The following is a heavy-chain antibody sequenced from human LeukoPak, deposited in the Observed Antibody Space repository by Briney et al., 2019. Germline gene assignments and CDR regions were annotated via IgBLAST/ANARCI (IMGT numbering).Heavy chain of an antibody. J-gene: IGHJ6*02. D-gene: IGHD3-9*01. CDR3: AKTGYPPYYYGMDV. CDR2: ISYDGANK. Sequence: TGGSLRLSCAASGFTFSAYGMHWVRQAPGTGLEWVAVISYDGANKYSADSVKGRFTISRDNSKNTLYLQMNTLGAEDTAVYYCAKTGYPPYYYGMDVWGQGTTVTVSS. CDR1: GFTFSAYG. V-gene: IGHV3-30*18.